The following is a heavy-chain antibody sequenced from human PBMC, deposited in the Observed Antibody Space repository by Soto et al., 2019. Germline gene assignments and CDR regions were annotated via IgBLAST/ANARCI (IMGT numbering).Heavy chain of an antibody. CDR3: ARGPLYYSDY. V-gene: IGHV3-21*02. CDR2: ISSSSTNI. CDR1: GFIFTSYT. Sequence: EVQLVESGGGLVKPGGSLRLSCAASGFIFTSYTMNWVRRAPGKGLEWVSSISSSSTNIHYADSVKGRFTISRDNAKKSLYLQMNSLRAEDTAVYYCARGPLYYSDYWGQGTLVTVSS. J-gene: IGHJ4*02.